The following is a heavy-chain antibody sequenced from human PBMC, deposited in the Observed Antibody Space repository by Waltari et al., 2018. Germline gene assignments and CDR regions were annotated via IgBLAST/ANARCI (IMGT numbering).Heavy chain of an antibody. D-gene: IGHD3-16*01. V-gene: IGHV1-24*01. Sequence: QVQLVQSGAEVKKPGASVKVSCKASGYTFTSYDINWVRQAPGKGLEWMGGFDPEDGETIYAQKFQGRVTMTEDTSTDTAYMELSSLRSEDTAVYYCATSYGGPKLDYWGQGTLVTVSS. CDR3: ATSYGGPKLDY. CDR1: GYTFTSYD. J-gene: IGHJ4*02. CDR2: FDPEDGET.